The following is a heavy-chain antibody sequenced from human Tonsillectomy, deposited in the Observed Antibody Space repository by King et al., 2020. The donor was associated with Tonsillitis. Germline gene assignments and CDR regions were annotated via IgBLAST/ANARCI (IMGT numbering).Heavy chain of an antibody. D-gene: IGHD2-21*02. CDR3: ARERGTAMADTYFDY. CDR2: ISSGSNTI. Sequence: VQLVESGGGLVQPGGSLRLSCAASGFTFSSYSMNWVRQAPGKGLEWVSYISSGSNTIYYADSVKGRFTVSRDIAKNSLYLQMNSLRAEDTAVYYCARERGTAMADTYFDYWGQGTLVTVSS. CDR1: GFTFSSYS. J-gene: IGHJ4*02. V-gene: IGHV3-48*01.